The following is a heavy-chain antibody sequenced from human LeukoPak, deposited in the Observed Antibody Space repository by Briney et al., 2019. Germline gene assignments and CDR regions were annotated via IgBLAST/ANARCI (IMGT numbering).Heavy chain of an antibody. CDR1: GFTFSDYH. V-gene: IGHV3-72*01. CDR2: SRNKASSYTT. CDR3: VRSQGRSWSDFDS. J-gene: IGHJ4*02. Sequence: GGSLRLSCAASGFTFSDYHMDWVRQAPGKGLEWVGRSRNKASSYTTEYAASVKGRFTISRDDLKKSLYLQMNSLKSEDTAVYYCVRSQGRSWSDFDSWGQGTLVTVSS. D-gene: IGHD6-13*01.